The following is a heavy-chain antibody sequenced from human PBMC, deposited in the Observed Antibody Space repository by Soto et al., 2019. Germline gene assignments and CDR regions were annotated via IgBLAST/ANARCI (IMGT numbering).Heavy chain of an antibody. CDR3: AREKLLRIVVVPAASPNYYYGMDV. CDR2: IWYDGSNK. V-gene: IGHV3-33*01. D-gene: IGHD2-2*01. CDR1: GFTFSSYG. J-gene: IGHJ6*02. Sequence: GGSLRLSCAASGFTFSSYGMHWVRQAPGKGLEWVAVIWYDGSNKYYADSVKGRFTISRDNSKNTLYLQMNSLRAEDTAVYYCAREKLLRIVVVPAASPNYYYGMDVWGQGTTVTVSS.